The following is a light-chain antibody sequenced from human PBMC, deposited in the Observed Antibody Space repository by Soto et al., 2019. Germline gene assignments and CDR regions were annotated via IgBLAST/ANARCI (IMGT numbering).Light chain of an antibody. J-gene: IGLJ1*01. CDR3: CSYAGTNNSDV. V-gene: IGLV2-8*01. CDR1: SSDVGGYNY. Sequence: QSALTQPPSASGSPGQSVTISCTGTSSDVGGYNYVSWYQQHPGKAPKLMIYEVFKRPSGVPDRFSGSKSGNTASLTVSGLQPEDEADYYCCSYAGTNNSDVFGTGTKLTVL. CDR2: EVF.